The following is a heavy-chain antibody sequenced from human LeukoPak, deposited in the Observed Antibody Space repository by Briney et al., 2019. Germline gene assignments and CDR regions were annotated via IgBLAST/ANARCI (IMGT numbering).Heavy chain of an antibody. CDR1: GGSISSYY. Sequence: SETLSLTCTVSGGSISSYYWSWIRQPPGKGLEWIGYIYYSGSTNYNPSLKSRVTISVDTSKNQFSLKLSSVTAADTAVYYCARGVNYCDSSGYYYFDYWGQGTLVTVSS. CDR2: IYYSGST. CDR3: ARGVNYCDSSGYYYFDY. J-gene: IGHJ4*02. D-gene: IGHD3-22*01. V-gene: IGHV4-59*01.